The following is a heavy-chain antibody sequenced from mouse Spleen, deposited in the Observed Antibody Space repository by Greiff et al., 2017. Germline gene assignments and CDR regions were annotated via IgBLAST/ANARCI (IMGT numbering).Heavy chain of an antibody. CDR2: IDPETGGT. CDR3: TRAWTHYFDC. J-gene: IGHJ2*01. V-gene: IGHV1-15*01. CDR1: GYTFTDYE. Sequence: QVQLQQSGAELVRPGASVTLSCKASGYTFTDYEMHWVKQTPVHGLEWIGAIDPETGGTDYNEKFKGKAILTADKSSSTAYMELRSLTSEDSAVYYCTRAWTHYFDCWGQGTTLTVPS.